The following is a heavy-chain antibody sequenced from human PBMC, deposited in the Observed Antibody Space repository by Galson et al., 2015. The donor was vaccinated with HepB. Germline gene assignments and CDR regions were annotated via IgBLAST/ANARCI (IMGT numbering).Heavy chain of an antibody. CDR3: VKVGGSGTYFDDAFDF. D-gene: IGHD3-10*01. Sequence: SLRLSCAASGFTFRTNAMTWVRQAPGEGLEWVSGISGSGGKIYHADSVKGRFTISRDNSNNTLYMRMNRLRVEDTALYYCVKVGGSGTYFDDAFDFWGQGTMVTVAS. V-gene: IGHV3-23*01. CDR2: ISGSGGKI. CDR1: GFTFRTNA. J-gene: IGHJ3*01.